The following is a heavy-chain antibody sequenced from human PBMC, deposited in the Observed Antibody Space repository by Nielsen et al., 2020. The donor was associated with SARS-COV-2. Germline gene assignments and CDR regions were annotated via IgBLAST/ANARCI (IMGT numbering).Heavy chain of an antibody. D-gene: IGHD2-8*01. CDR3: ARDWGCTNGVCYFPMSYYYYYMDV. J-gene: IGHJ6*03. V-gene: IGHV4-34*01. CDR2: INHSGST. Sequence: RQAPGKGLEWIGEINHSGSTNYNPSLKSRVTISVDTSKNQFSLKLSSVTAADTAVYYCARDWGCTNGVCYFPMSYYYYYMDVWGKGTTVTVSS.